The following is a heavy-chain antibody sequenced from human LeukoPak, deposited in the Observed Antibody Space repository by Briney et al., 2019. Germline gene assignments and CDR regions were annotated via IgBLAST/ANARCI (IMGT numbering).Heavy chain of an antibody. CDR1: GFIFSNYG. V-gene: IGHV3-33*08. CDR2: ISSDGNSK. CDR3: ARDFSGNYYFDY. J-gene: IGHJ4*02. D-gene: IGHD1-26*01. Sequence: GGSLRLSCAASGFIFSNYGIHWVRQAPGKGLEWVAFISSDGNSKLYADSVRGRFTVSRDNSKNTLYLQMNSLRAEDTAVYYCARDFSGNYYFDYWGQGTLVTVSS.